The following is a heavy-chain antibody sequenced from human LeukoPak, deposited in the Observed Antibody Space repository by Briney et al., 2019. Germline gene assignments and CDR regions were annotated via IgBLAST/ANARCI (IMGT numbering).Heavy chain of an antibody. V-gene: IGHV4-30-4*08. Sequence: SQTLSLTCTVSGGSISSGDYYWSWIRQPPGKGLEGIGYIYYSGSTYYTPSLKSRVTISVDTSKNPFSLKLSSVTAADTAVYYCAREVVPADPGYFQHWGQGTLVTVSS. CDR2: IYYSGST. J-gene: IGHJ1*01. CDR1: GGSISSGDYY. D-gene: IGHD2-2*01. CDR3: AREVVPADPGYFQH.